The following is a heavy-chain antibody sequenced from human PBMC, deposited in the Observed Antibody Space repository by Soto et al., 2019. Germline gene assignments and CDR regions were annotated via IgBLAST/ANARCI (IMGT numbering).Heavy chain of an antibody. J-gene: IGHJ6*02. Sequence: SFWSGWVRQKTGKGLEWMGIIYPGDSDTRYSPSFQGQVTISADKSISTAYLQWSSLKASDTAMYYCAGLAYCGGDCYGMDVWGQGTTVTVSS. V-gene: IGHV5-51*01. D-gene: IGHD2-21*01. CDR3: AGLAYCGGDCYGMDV. CDR2: IYPGDSDT. CDR1: SFW.